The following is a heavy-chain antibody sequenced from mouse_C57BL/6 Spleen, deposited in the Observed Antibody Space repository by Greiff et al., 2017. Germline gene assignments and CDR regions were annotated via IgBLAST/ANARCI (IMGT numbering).Heavy chain of an antibody. J-gene: IGHJ2*01. CDR1: GYTFTSYW. CDR3: AREDYYGSRYFDY. V-gene: IGHV1-64*01. Sequence: VQLQESGAELVKPGASVKLSCKASGYTFTSYWMHWVKQRPGQGLEWIGMIHPNSGSTNYNEKFKSKATLTVDKSSSTAYMQLSSLTSEDSAVYYCAREDYYGSRYFDYWGQGTTLTVSS. D-gene: IGHD1-1*01. CDR2: IHPNSGST.